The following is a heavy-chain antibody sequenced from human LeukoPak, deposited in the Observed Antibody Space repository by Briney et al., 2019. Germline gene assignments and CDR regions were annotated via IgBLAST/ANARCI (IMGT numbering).Heavy chain of an antibody. CDR2: MNPNSGNT. Sequence: ASVKVSCKASGYTFTSYDINWVRQATGRGLEWMGWMNPNSGNTGYAQKFQGRVTITRNTSISTAYMELSSLRSEDTAVYYCARGSVDTAMVREDYFDYWGQGTLVTVSS. D-gene: IGHD5-18*01. J-gene: IGHJ4*02. V-gene: IGHV1-8*03. CDR1: GYTFTSYD. CDR3: ARGSVDTAMVREDYFDY.